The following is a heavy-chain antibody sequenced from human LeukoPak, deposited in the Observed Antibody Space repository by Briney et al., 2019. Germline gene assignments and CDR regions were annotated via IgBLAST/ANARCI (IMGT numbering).Heavy chain of an antibody. CDR2: ISTSGGTI. D-gene: IGHD2-2*01. Sequence: PGGSLRLSCAASGFTFNNYTMNWVRQAPGKGLEWISYISTSGGTIYYADSVKGRFTMSRDNAKNSLYLQMNSLRDEDTAVYYCASSVVGGYWGQGTLVTVSS. V-gene: IGHV3-48*02. J-gene: IGHJ4*02. CDR1: GFTFNNYT. CDR3: ASSVVGGY.